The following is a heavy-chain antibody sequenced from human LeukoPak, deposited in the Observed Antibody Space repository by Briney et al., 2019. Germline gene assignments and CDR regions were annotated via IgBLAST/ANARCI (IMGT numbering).Heavy chain of an antibody. CDR3: AREQYYYDSSGYNRKDYYYYYMDA. Sequence: GASVKVSCKASGGTFSSYAISWVRQAPGQGLEWMGGIIPIFGTANYAQKFQGRVTITADRSTSTAYMELSSLRSEDTAVYYCAREQYYYDSSGYNRKDYYYYYMDAWGKGTTVTVSS. CDR2: IIPIFGTA. D-gene: IGHD3-22*01. CDR1: GGTFSSYA. J-gene: IGHJ6*03. V-gene: IGHV1-69*06.